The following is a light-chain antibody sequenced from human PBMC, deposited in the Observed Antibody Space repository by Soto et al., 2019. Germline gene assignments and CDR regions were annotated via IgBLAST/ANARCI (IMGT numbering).Light chain of an antibody. CDR2: EVS. V-gene: IGLV2-14*01. Sequence: QSALTQPASVPGCPGQSITISCTGTSSDVGGYNYVSWYQQHPGKAPKLIIYEVSNRPSGVSNRFSGSKSGNTASLTISGLQAEDEADYYCNSYTSKSTGVFGTGTKLTVL. J-gene: IGLJ1*01. CDR1: SSDVGGYNY. CDR3: NSYTSKSTGV.